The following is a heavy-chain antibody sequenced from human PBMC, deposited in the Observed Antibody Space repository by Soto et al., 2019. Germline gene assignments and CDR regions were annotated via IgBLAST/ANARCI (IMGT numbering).Heavy chain of an antibody. CDR1: IPTTGITY. V-gene: IGHV4-59*01. CDR2: IFCTGST. Sequence: LTCSACIPTTGITYLCCILHDPEKAIEWMCYIFCTGSTNYSPSRNGRVYITIDPSKNQLSLTLRSVTAADTAVYYCARVSTVTKIDYWGQGMLLTISA. J-gene: IGHJ4*01. D-gene: IGHD4-17*01. CDR3: ARVSTVTKIDY.